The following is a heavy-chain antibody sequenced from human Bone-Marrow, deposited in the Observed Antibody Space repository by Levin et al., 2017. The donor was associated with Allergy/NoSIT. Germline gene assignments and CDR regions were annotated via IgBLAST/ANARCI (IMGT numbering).Heavy chain of an antibody. CDR3: ARLNEPVDSVNNWFDP. CDR1: GGSIRSGGYY. V-gene: IGHV4-31*02. D-gene: IGHD1-1*01. J-gene: IGHJ5*02. Sequence: SQTLSLTCTVSGGSIRSGGYYWSWIRQHPGKGLEWIGYIYYSGSTYYNPSLKSRVTISVDTSKNQFSLKLSSVTAADTAVYYCARLNEPVDSVNNWFDPWGQGTLVTVSS. CDR2: IYYSGST.